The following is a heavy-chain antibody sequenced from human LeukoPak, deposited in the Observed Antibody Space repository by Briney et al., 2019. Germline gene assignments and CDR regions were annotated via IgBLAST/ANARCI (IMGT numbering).Heavy chain of an antibody. Sequence: ASVKVSCKASGYTFTSYGISWVRQAPGQGLEWMGWISPYNGNTNYAQKLQGRVTMTTDTSTSTAYMELRSLRSDDTAVYYCAIDSRITIFGVVRTPHDYWGQGTLVTVSS. CDR3: AIDSRITIFGVVRTPHDY. CDR1: GYTFTSYG. CDR2: ISPYNGNT. V-gene: IGHV1-18*01. J-gene: IGHJ4*02. D-gene: IGHD3-3*01.